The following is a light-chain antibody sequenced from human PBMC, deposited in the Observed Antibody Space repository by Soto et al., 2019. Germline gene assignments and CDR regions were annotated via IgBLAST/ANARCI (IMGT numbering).Light chain of an antibody. Sequence: EIVMTQSPVTLSVSPGERATLSCRASQSVSSNLAWYQQKPGQAPRLLIYGASTRATGIPARFSGSGSGTEFTLTISTLQSEDSAVYYCQQYNNWPALKVGGGTKVVI. CDR2: GAS. CDR3: QQYNNWPALK. V-gene: IGKV3-15*01. CDR1: QSVSSN. J-gene: IGKJ4*02.